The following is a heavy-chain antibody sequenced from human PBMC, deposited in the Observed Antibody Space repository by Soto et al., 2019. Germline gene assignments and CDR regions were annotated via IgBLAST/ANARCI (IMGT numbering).Heavy chain of an antibody. Sequence: TCAVYGGSFSGYYWSWIRQPPGKGLEWIGEINHSGSTNYNPSLKSRVTISVDTSKNQFSLKLSSVTAADTAVYYCARQGDYSSSLTPDFDYWGQGTLVTVSS. V-gene: IGHV4-34*01. CDR2: INHSGST. CDR1: GGSFSGYY. CDR3: ARQGDYSSSLTPDFDY. D-gene: IGHD1-26*01. J-gene: IGHJ4*02.